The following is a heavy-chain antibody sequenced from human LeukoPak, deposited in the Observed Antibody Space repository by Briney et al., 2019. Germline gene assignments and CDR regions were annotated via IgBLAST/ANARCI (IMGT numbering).Heavy chain of an antibody. D-gene: IGHD2-15*01. V-gene: IGHV3-21*01. Sequence: GGSLRLSCAASGFTFSSYSMNWVRQAPGKGLEWVSSISSSSSYIYYADSVKGRFTISRDNAKNLLYLQMNGLRAEDTAVYYCARDSTSGGAYYFDYWGQGTLVTVSS. CDR3: ARDSTSGGAYYFDY. J-gene: IGHJ4*02. CDR1: GFTFSSYS. CDR2: ISSSSSYI.